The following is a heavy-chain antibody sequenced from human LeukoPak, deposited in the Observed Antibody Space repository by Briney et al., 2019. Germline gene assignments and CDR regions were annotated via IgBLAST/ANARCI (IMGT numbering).Heavy chain of an antibody. V-gene: IGHV3-21*01. J-gene: IGHJ6*03. Sequence: GGSLRLSCAASGFTFSSYSMNWVRQAPGKGLEWVSSISSSSSYIHYADSVKGRFTISRDNAKNSLYLQMNSLRAEDTAVYYCARFVQLKSGFNYYYYMDVWGKGTTVTVSS. CDR2: ISSSSSYI. D-gene: IGHD6-6*01. CDR3: ARFVQLKSGFNYYYYMDV. CDR1: GFTFSSYS.